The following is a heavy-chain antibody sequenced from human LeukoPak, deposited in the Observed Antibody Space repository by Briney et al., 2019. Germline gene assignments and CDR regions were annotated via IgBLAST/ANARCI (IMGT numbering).Heavy chain of an antibody. J-gene: IGHJ4*02. CDR1: GGSISSGGYY. V-gene: IGHV4-31*03. CDR2: IYYSGST. CDR3: ARADTVTTAYYFDY. Sequence: SETLSLTCTVPGGSISSGGYYWSWIRQHPGKGLEWIGYIYYSGSTYYNPSLKSRATISVDTSKNQFSLKLSSVTAADTAVYYCARADTVTTAYYFDYWGQGTLVTVSS. D-gene: IGHD4-11*01.